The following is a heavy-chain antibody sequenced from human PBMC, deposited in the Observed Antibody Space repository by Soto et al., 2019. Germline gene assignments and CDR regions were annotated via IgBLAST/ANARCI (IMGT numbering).Heavy chain of an antibody. J-gene: IGHJ5*02. D-gene: IGHD2-2*01. CDR2: IYPSGST. CDR3: ATGRSEVVPGAMDT. CDR1: GGSFSSYY. Sequence: QVQLQESGPGLVKPSETLSLSCTVSGGSFSSYYCNWVRKSAGKGLEWIGRIYPSGSTTYYPSLKSRLTLSVDTSKNQFSLGLTSMTAADTAVYYCATGRSEVVPGAMDTWGQGTLVTVSS. V-gene: IGHV4-4*07.